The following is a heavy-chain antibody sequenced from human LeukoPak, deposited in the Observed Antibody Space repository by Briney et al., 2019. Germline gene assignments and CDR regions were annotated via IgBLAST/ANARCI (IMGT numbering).Heavy chain of an antibody. CDR3: ARAGVDTAMVYFDY. CDR2: IYYSGST. CDR1: GGSISSYY. Sequence: SETLSLTCTVSGGSISSYYWSWIRQPPGKGLEWIGYIYYSGSTNYNPSLKSRVTISVDTSKNQFSLKLSSVTAADTAVYYRARAGVDTAMVYFDYWGQGTLVTVSS. D-gene: IGHD5-18*01. J-gene: IGHJ4*02. V-gene: IGHV4-59*01.